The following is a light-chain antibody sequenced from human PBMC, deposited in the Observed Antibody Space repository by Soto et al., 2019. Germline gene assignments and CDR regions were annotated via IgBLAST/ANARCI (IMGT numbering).Light chain of an antibody. V-gene: IGKV3-11*01. CDR1: PSVTNF. CDR2: DAS. J-gene: IGKJ5*01. Sequence: EIVLTHSXAXXXXXPGXXXXLXCRASPSVTNFLAWYQQKPGQAPRLLIYDASNRATGIPDRFSGGGSGTDFTLTISSLEPEDFAVYYCQQRSNLPPTFGQGTRLETK. CDR3: QQRSNLPPT.